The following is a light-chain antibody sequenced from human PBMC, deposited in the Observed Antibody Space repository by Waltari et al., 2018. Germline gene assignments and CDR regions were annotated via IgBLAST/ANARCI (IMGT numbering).Light chain of an antibody. Sequence: QSALTQPRSVSGSPGQSVSISCTGTSSAVGGYNYVSWYRQHPGKAPTMIIFDVNKRPSGVPYRFSGSKSGNTAALTISGLQAEDEADYYCGSYAGTSSLTFGGGTQLTVL. CDR1: SSAVGGYNY. V-gene: IGLV2-11*01. CDR2: DVN. J-gene: IGLJ2*01. CDR3: GSYAGTSSLT.